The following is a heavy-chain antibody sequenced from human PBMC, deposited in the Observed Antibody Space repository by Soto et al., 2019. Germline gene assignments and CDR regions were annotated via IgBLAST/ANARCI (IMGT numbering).Heavy chain of an antibody. V-gene: IGHV1-3*01. D-gene: IGHD5-12*01. CDR1: GYTFTSYA. CDR3: ARDKDRVRLGGNYYYATDV. J-gene: IGHJ6*02. CDR2: INAGNGNT. Sequence: ASVKVSCEASGYTFTSYAMHWVRQAPGQRLEWMGWINAGNGNTKYSQKFQGRVTITADESTSTAYMELSSLRSEDTAVYFCARDKDRVRLGGNYYYATDVWGQGTTVTVSS.